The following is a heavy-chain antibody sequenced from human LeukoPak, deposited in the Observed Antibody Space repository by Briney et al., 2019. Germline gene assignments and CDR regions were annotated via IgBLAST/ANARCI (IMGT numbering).Heavy chain of an antibody. V-gene: IGHV1-2*02. D-gene: IGHD3-3*01. CDR3: AREQESNFWSGYPNWLDP. CDR2: INPNSGGT. J-gene: IGHJ5*02. CDR1: GYTFTGYY. Sequence: GASVKVSCKASGYTFTGYYMHWVRQAPGQGLEWMGWINPNSGGTNYAQKFQGRVTMTRDTSISTAYMELSRLRSDDTAVYYCAREQESNFWSGYPNWLDPWGQGTLVTVSS.